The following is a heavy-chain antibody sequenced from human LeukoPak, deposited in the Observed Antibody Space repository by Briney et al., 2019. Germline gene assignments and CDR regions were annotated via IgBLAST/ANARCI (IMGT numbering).Heavy chain of an antibody. CDR3: AKNWGSLDY. Sequence: GGSLRLSCAASGFTFDSNSMSRVRQAPGKGLEWVANIKQDGSEKYYVDSVKGRFTISRDNAKNSLYLQMNSLRAEDTAVYYCAKNWGSLDYWGQGTLVTVSS. CDR2: IKQDGSEK. V-gene: IGHV3-7*01. CDR1: GFTFDSNS. D-gene: IGHD7-27*01. J-gene: IGHJ4*02.